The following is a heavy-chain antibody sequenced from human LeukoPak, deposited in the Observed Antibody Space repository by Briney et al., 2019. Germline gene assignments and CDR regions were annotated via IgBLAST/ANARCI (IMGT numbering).Heavy chain of an antibody. J-gene: IGHJ6*02. Sequence: GGSLRLSCAASGFTFSSYGMHWVRQAPGKGLEWVAVIWYDGSNKYYADSVKGRFTISRDNSKNTLYLQMNSLRAEDTAVYYYARGSGAYYYYGMDVWGQGTTVTVSS. CDR1: GFTFSSYG. V-gene: IGHV3-33*01. CDR2: IWYDGSNK. CDR3: ARGSGAYYYYGMDV. D-gene: IGHD3-10*01.